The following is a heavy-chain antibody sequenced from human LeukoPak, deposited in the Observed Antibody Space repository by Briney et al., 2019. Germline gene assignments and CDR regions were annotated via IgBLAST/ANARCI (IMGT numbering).Heavy chain of an antibody. J-gene: IGHJ4*02. CDR2: IFYSGST. CDR3: ARGEWDLLFDY. Sequence: PSEPLSLTCTVSGGSISGYYWSWIRRPPGKGLEWIGYIFYSGSTNYNPSLKSRVTISVDTSKNQFSLKLSSVTAADTAVYYCARGEWDLLFDYWGQGTLVTVSS. V-gene: IGHV4-59*01. D-gene: IGHD1-26*01. CDR1: GGSISGYY.